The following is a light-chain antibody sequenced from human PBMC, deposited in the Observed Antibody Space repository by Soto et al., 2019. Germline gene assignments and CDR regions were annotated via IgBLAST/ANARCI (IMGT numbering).Light chain of an antibody. V-gene: IGLV4-69*01. Sequence: QLVLTQSPSASASLGASVKLTCTLSSGHSSYAIAWHQQQPEKGPRYLMKLNSDGSHSKGDGIPDRFSGSSSGAERYLTISSLQSEDEADCYYQTWGTGIRVFGGGTKVTVL. CDR1: SGHSSYA. CDR3: QTWGTGIRV. CDR2: LNSDGSH. J-gene: IGLJ2*01.